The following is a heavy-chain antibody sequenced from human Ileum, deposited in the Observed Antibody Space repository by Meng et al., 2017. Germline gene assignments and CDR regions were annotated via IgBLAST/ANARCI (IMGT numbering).Heavy chain of an antibody. D-gene: IGHD3-9*01. CDR3: ARGHQNYDILTGSY. J-gene: IGHJ4*02. CDR1: GYTFTRYA. V-gene: IGHV1-3*04. Sequence: QVQLVQSGVAVKKPGASVKVSCKASGYTFTRYAMHWVRQAPGQRLEWMGWINTGNGDAKYSQRFQGRVTITRDTSASTVYMELSSLRSEDTTVYYCARGHQNYDILTGSYWGQGTLVTVSS. CDR2: INTGNGDA.